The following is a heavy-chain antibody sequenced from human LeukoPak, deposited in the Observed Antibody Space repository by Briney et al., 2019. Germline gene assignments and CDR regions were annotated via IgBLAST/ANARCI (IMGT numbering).Heavy chain of an antibody. CDR1: GFTLSSNY. Sequence: GGSLRLSCAASGFTLSSNYVGLVRQAPGKGLEWVSHIYSGGSTYHANSVKGRFTISRDTSENMVFLQMNSLRAGDTAVYYCAKGGGFGKYYFDYWGQGTLVTVSS. CDR2: IYSGGST. CDR3: AKGGGFGKYYFDY. V-gene: IGHV3-66*01. D-gene: IGHD3-16*01. J-gene: IGHJ4*02.